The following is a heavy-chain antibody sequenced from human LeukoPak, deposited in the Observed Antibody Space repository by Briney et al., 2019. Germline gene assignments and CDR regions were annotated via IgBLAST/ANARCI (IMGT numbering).Heavy chain of an antibody. Sequence: GGSLRLSCAVSGFTVSSNYLSWVRQAPGKGLEWVSIIYSGGSTYYADSVKGRFTISRDNSKNTLYLQMNSLRAEDTAVYYCATIGRAVTDYAMDVWGQGTTVTVSS. CDR3: ATIGRAVTDYAMDV. V-gene: IGHV3-53*01. CDR1: GFTVSSNY. D-gene: IGHD4-11*01. J-gene: IGHJ6*02. CDR2: IYSGGST.